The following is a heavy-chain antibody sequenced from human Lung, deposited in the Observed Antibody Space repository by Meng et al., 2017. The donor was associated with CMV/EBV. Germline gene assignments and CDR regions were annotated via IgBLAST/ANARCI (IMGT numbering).Heavy chain of an antibody. Sequence: GEXXKISCAASGFTVRNNYMSWVRQAPGKGLEWVSVIYSDGYTYYADSVKGRFTISRDNSKDTLYLQMNSLRAEDTAVYYCAREGYCSSTTCSSYYYYGMDFWGQGXTVTVSS. CDR3: AREGYCSSTTCSSYYYYGMDF. J-gene: IGHJ6*02. D-gene: IGHD2-2*01. CDR2: IYSDGYT. V-gene: IGHV3-53*01. CDR1: GFTVRNNY.